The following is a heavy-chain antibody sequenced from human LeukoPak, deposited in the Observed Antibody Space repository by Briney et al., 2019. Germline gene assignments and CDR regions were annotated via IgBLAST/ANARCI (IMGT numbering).Heavy chain of an antibody. V-gene: IGHV3-74*01. Sequence: GPLRLSSASSGSIISSYWMHWVRPAAGKGLVWVSRNNSDGSSTSDADSVKGRFTISRDNAKNTLYLQMNSLRAEDTAVYYCARAMIVVGHMGGFDYWGQGTLVTVSS. CDR2: NNSDGSST. CDR1: GSIISSYW. J-gene: IGHJ4*02. CDR3: ARAMIVVGHMGGFDY. D-gene: IGHD3-22*01.